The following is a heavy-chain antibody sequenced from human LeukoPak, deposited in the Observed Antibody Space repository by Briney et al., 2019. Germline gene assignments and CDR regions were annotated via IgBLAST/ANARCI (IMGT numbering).Heavy chain of an antibody. J-gene: IGHJ3*02. D-gene: IGHD1-26*01. Sequence: GGSLRLSCAASGFTFSSYTMNWVRQAPGKGPEWVSGISWNSGSIGYADSVKGRFTISRDNAKNSLYLQMNSLRAEDTALYYCARVFSGSYLDAFDIWGQGTMVTVSS. V-gene: IGHV3-9*01. CDR2: ISWNSGSI. CDR1: GFTFSSYT. CDR3: ARVFSGSYLDAFDI.